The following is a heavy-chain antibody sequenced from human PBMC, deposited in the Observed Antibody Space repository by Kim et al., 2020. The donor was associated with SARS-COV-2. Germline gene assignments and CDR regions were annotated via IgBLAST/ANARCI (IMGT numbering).Heavy chain of an antibody. V-gene: IGHV3-30-3*01. CDR1: GFTFSSYA. D-gene: IGHD6-13*01. CDR2: ISYDGSNK. Sequence: GGSLRLSCAASGFTFSSYAMHWVRQAPGKGLEWVAVISYDGSNKYYADSVKGRFTISRDNSKNTLYLQMNSLRAEDTAVYYCARLPIAAAGTGYFDYWGQGTLVTVSS. J-gene: IGHJ4*02. CDR3: ARLPIAAAGTGYFDY.